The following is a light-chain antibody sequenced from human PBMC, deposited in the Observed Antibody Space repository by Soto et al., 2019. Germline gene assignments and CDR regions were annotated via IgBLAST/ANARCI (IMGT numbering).Light chain of an antibody. CDR1: RGVSSW. CDR2: AAS. V-gene: IGKV1D-12*01. J-gene: IGKJ3*01. Sequence: DIQMTQSPSSVSASVGDRVTITCRASRGVSSWLAWYQQKPGKAPKLLIYAASSLQSGVPSRFSGSGSGTGFTLTISSLQPEDFATSYCQQANSFPFTFGPGTKLDIK. CDR3: QQANSFPFT.